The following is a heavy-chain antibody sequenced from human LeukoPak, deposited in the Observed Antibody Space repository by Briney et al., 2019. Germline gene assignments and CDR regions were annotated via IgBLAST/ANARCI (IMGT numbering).Heavy chain of an antibody. J-gene: IGHJ4*02. D-gene: IGHD6-19*01. CDR2: ISGSADII. V-gene: IGHV3-48*01. CDR3: ARGGSGWPTTFDY. CDR1: GFTFRSYS. Sequence: GRSLRLSCAASGFTFRSYSMNWVRQAPGKGLEWLSYISGSADIITYADSVKGRFTISRDDASSSLYLQLNNLKAEDTALYYCARGGSGWPTTFDYWGQGTLVAVSS.